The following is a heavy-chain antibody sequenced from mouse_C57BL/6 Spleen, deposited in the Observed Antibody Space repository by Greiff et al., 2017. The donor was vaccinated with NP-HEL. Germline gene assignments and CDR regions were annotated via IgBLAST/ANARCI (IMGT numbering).Heavy chain of an antibody. V-gene: IGHV1-19*01. J-gene: IGHJ4*01. CDR2: INPYNGGS. Sequence: EVQLQQSGPVLVKPGASVKMSCKASGYTFTDYYMNWVKQSHGKSLEWIGVINPYNGGSSYNQKFKGKATLTVDKSSSTACMELNSLTSEDSAVYYCARKEIRYQYAMDYWGQGTSVTVSS. CDR1: GYTFTDYY. CDR3: ARKEIRYQYAMDY.